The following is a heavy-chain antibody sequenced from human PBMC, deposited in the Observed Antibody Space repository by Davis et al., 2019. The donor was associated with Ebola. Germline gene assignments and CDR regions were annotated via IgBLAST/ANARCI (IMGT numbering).Heavy chain of an antibody. D-gene: IGHD3-10*01. CDR1: GFTFSSYW. J-gene: IGHJ5*02. V-gene: IGHV3-7*01. Sequence: GGSLRLSCAASGFTFSSYWMSWVRQAPGKGLEWVANRKQDGSEKYYVDSVKGRFTIARDNAKNSLYLQMNSLRAEDTAVYYCARDSYRIRELGNWFDPWGQGTLVTVSS. CDR2: RKQDGSEK. CDR3: ARDSYRIRELGNWFDP.